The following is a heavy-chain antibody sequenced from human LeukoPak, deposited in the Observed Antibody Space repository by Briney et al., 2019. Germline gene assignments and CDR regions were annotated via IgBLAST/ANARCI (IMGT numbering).Heavy chain of an antibody. D-gene: IGHD3-22*01. V-gene: IGHV4-4*02. CDR2: IYYSGST. J-gene: IGHJ4*02. Sequence: SETLSLTCAVSGGSISNNSWWSWVRQPPGKGLEWIGEIYYSGSTNYNPSFKSRVTILVDKSKNQFSLNLRSVTAADTAVYYCARVSDSSGYFYYFDYWGQGTLVTVSS. CDR1: GGSISNNSW. CDR3: ARVSDSSGYFYYFDY.